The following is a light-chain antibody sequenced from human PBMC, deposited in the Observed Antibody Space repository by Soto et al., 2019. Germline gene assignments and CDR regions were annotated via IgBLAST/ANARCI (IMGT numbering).Light chain of an antibody. V-gene: IGLV1-44*01. CDR2: GDN. Sequence: QSVLTQPPSASGTPGQRVTISCSGSNSNIGSKNVTWYQQLPGTAPKLLVYGDNQRPSGVPDRRSGSKSCTSAAPAISGRQSEDDADDYCAAWDASMNGQVFGGGTKLTVL. CDR1: NSNIGSKN. J-gene: IGLJ3*02. CDR3: AAWDASMNGQV.